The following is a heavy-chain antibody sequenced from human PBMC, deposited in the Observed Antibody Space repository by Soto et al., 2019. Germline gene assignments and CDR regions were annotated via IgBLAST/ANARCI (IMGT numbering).Heavy chain of an antibody. V-gene: IGHV1-69*01. CDR2: IIPMFGTA. CDR1: GGTFSNYA. J-gene: IGHJ4*02. D-gene: IGHD3-22*01. CDR3: ARVESSGYYFPFHY. Sequence: EQLVQSGAEVKKPGSSVKVSCKASGGTFSNYAISWVRQAPGQGLGWMGGIIPMFGTATYAQKFQGRVTITADESTSTAYMELSSLRSGDTAVYYCARVESSGYYFPFHYWGQGTLVTVSS.